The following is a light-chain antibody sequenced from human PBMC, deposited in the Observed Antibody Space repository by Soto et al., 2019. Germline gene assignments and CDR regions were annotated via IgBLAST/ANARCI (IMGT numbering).Light chain of an antibody. Sequence: EIVMTQSPATLSVSPGERATLSCRASQSVSSNLAWYQQKPGQAPRLLIYGASTRATGIPARFSGSGSGTEFPLTISSLQSEDFAVDYCQQYNNWPKTFGQGTQLEIK. CDR1: QSVSSN. J-gene: IGKJ2*01. CDR2: GAS. V-gene: IGKV3-15*01. CDR3: QQYNNWPKT.